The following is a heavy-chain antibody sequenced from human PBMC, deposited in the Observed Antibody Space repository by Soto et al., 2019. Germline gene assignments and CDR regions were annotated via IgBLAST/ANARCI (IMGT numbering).Heavy chain of an antibody. V-gene: IGHV4-31*03. D-gene: IGHD5-12*01. J-gene: IGHJ6*03. Sequence: QVQLQESGPGLVKPSQTLSLTCTVSGGSISRGGYYWSWIRQHPGKGLEWIGYIYYSGGTYYNPSLKNRVTISVDTSENQFSLRLSSVTAADPAVYYCAGKDSGYADYMDVWGKGTTVTVSS. CDR2: IYYSGGT. CDR1: GGSISRGGYY. CDR3: AGKDSGYADYMDV.